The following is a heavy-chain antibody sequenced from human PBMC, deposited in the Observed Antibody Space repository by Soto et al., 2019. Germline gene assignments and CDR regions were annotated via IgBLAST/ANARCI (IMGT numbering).Heavy chain of an antibody. Sequence: EVQLLESGGGLVQPGGSLRLSCAASGFTFSNYAMTWVRQAPGKGLEWVSTISGIGDNKYYADSVRGRFTISRDNSKNTHYLQMNSLRADDTAVYYCAKRPLAARHTDYWGQGTLVTVSS. CDR1: GFTFSNYA. V-gene: IGHV3-23*01. CDR3: AKRPLAARHTDY. J-gene: IGHJ4*02. CDR2: ISGIGDNK. D-gene: IGHD6-6*01.